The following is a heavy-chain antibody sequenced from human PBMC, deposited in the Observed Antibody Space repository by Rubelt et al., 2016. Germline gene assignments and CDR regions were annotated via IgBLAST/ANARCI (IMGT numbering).Heavy chain of an antibody. J-gene: IGHJ4*02. CDR2: ISSSSSYI. CDR1: GFTFNSYG. Sequence: AQLVESGGGVVQPGRSLRLSCAASGFTFNSYGMHWVRQAPGKGLEWVSSISSSSSYIFYADSVKGRFTIYRDNANNSLFVQINTLRVEDTAIYYCTFFDYWGQGTLVTVSS. CDR3: TFFDY. V-gene: IGHV3-21*01.